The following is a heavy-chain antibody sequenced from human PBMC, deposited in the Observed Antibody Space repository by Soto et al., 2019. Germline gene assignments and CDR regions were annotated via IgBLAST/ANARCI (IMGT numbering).Heavy chain of an antibody. D-gene: IGHD3-22*01. CDR1: GYTFTSYD. Sequence: GASVKVSCKASGYTFTSYDINWVRQATGQGLEWMGWMNPNSGNTGYAQKFQGRVTMTRNTSISTAYMELSSLRSEDTAVYYCARVGVYYYDSSGYPSIWFDPWGQGTLVTVSS. CDR3: ARVGVYYYDSSGYPSIWFDP. CDR2: MNPNSGNT. J-gene: IGHJ5*02. V-gene: IGHV1-8*01.